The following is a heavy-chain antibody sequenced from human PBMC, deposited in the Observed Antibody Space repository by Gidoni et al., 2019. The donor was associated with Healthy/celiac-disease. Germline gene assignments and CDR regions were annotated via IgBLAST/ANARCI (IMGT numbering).Heavy chain of an antibody. J-gene: IGHJ6*02. D-gene: IGHD2-15*01. Sequence: QVQLQESGPGLVKPSETLSLTSTASGGSIRSYYWSWIRQPPGKGLEWIGYIYYSGSTNYNPSLKSRVTISVDTSKNQFSLKLSSVTAADTAVYYCARDGFEVVEGNYYGMDVWGQGTTVTVSS. CDR2: IYYSGST. CDR1: GGSIRSYY. V-gene: IGHV4-59*01. CDR3: ARDGFEVVEGNYYGMDV.